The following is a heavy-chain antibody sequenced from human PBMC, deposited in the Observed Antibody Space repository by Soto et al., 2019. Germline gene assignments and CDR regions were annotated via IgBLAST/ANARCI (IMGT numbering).Heavy chain of an antibody. D-gene: IGHD5-18*01. CDR3: ARVLGDTAAEGHYGMDV. J-gene: IGHJ6*02. V-gene: IGHV3-11*06. CDR1: GFSFSDYY. CDR2: IHIST. Sequence: PGGSLRLSCAASGFSFSDYYMTWIRQAPGKGLEWLSYIHISTNYADSVRGRFIISRDNAKNSLYLQMNSLRAEDTAVYYCARVLGDTAAEGHYGMDVWGQGTTVTVSS.